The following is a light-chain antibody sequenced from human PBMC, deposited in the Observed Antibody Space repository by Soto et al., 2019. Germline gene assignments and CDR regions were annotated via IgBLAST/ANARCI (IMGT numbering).Light chain of an antibody. Sequence: QSVLTQPASVSGSPGQSITISCTGTSSDVGGSDYVSWYQQHPGKAPKLMICEISNRPSGVSNRFSASKSGNTASLTISGLQAEDEADYYCSSFTSTILVFGGGTKLTVL. CDR1: SSDVGGSDY. CDR2: EIS. V-gene: IGLV2-14*01. J-gene: IGLJ2*01. CDR3: SSFTSTILV.